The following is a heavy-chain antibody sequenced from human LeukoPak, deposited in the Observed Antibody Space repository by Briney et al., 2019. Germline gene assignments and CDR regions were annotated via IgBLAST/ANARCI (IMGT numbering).Heavy chain of an antibody. CDR3: VKSINYWFDS. V-gene: IGHV3-23*01. CDR1: GFTFSSYA. CDR2: IGGSGDNT. Sequence: GGSLRLSCAASGFTFSSYAMSWVRQAPGKGLEWVSTIGGSGDNTYYADSVKGRFTIPRDNSKNTLYLRMNSLRAEDTAVYYCVKSINYWFDSWGQGTLVTVSS. J-gene: IGHJ5*01. D-gene: IGHD1-1*01.